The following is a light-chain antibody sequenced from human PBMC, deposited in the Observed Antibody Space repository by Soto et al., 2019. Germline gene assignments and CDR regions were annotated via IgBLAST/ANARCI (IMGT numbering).Light chain of an antibody. V-gene: IGLV2-14*01. CDR3: ISYTSSSTWV. CDR1: SSDVGGYNY. Sequence: QSVLTQPASVSGSPGQSITISCTGTSSDVGGYNYVSWYQQHPGKAPKLMIYEVSNRPSGVSDRFSGSRSGNTASLTIPGLQAEDESDYYCISYTSSSTWVFGGGTKVTVL. CDR2: EVS. J-gene: IGLJ3*02.